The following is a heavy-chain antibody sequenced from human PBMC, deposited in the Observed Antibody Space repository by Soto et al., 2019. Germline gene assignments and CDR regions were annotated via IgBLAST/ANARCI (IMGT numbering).Heavy chain of an antibody. CDR2: VIPIFGTA. D-gene: IGHD2-15*01. CDR3: ERVGGVVAAAEYCYWGMDV. Sequence: QVQLVQSGAEVKKPGSSVKVSCTASGGTFSSYAISWVRQAPGQGLEWMGGVIPIFGTANYAQKFKCRVTSTADKSSSPADVELGSVGSEGRAVYYCERVGGVVAAAEYCYWGMDVWGRGTKVTVSS. V-gene: IGHV1-69*06. CDR1: GGTFSSYA. J-gene: IGHJ6*02.